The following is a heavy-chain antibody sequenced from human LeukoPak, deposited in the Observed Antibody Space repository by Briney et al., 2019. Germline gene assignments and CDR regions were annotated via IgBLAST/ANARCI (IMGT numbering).Heavy chain of an antibody. CDR2: IVPIFGTA. CDR1: VCTFSSYA. V-gene: IGHV1-69*13. Sequence: GASVKVSCKSSVCTFSSYAISWVRQAPGQGLEWMGGIVPIFGTANYAQKFQGRVTITADETTSTAYMELSSLRSEDTAVYYCAGNYGGNLPFDDWGQGTLVTVSS. CDR3: AGNYGGNLPFDD. D-gene: IGHD4-23*01. J-gene: IGHJ4*02.